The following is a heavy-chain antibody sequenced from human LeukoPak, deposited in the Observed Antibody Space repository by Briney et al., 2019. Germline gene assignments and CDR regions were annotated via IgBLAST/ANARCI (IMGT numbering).Heavy chain of an antibody. CDR1: GFTFSGYG. V-gene: IGHV3-30*02. Sequence: GGSLRLSCVASGFTFSGYGMHWVRQAPGKGLEWVAFIRYDGSNKYCADSVKGRFTISRDNSKNTLYLQMNSLRAEDTAVYYCAKDRGLTGDLRGFDYRGQGTLVTVSS. D-gene: IGHD7-27*01. J-gene: IGHJ4*02. CDR3: AKDRGLTGDLRGFDY. CDR2: IRYDGSNK.